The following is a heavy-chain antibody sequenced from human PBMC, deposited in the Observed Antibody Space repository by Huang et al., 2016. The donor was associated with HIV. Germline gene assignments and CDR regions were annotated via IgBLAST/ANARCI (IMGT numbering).Heavy chain of an antibody. CDR1: GFTFDDFS. Sequence: EVHLVESGGGLVQPGRSLRLSCGASGFTFDDFSMHWVRQRPGKGLEYVAGISGDSDRVFYAASVKGRFTISRDNAKNSLYLQMNSLRVEDTALYYCEHLPEPSSPWTDYWGQGTLVTVSS. V-gene: IGHV3-9*01. D-gene: IGHD1-1*01. CDR2: ISGDSDRV. J-gene: IGHJ4*02. CDR3: EHLPEPSSPWTDY.